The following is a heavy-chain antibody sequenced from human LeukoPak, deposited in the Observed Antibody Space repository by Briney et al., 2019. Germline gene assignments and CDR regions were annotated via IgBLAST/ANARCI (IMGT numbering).Heavy chain of an antibody. Sequence: GGSLRLSCAASGFSLSGYWMHWVRQAPGKGLVWVSRISPEGSGTTYADSVKGRFTISRDNSKNILYLQMNSLRDEDAAVYHCTRVQAGRSGLMDVWGRGTTVTVSS. CDR1: GFSLSGYW. CDR2: ISPEGSGT. D-gene: IGHD2-8*02. CDR3: TRVQAGRSGLMDV. J-gene: IGHJ6*02. V-gene: IGHV3-74*01.